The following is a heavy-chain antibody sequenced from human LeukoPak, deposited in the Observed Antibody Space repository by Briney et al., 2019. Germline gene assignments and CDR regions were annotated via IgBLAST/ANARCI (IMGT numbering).Heavy chain of an antibody. CDR2: IYYSGST. CDR1: GGSISSSSYY. D-gene: IGHD3-22*01. CDR3: ARDGGLSVIVEDWYFDL. J-gene: IGHJ2*01. V-gene: IGHV4-39*07. Sequence: SETLSLTCTVSGGSISSSSYYWGWIRQPPGKGLEWIGSIYYSGSTYYNPSLKSRVTISVDTSKNQFSLKLSSVTAADTAVYYCARDGGLSVIVEDWYFDLWGRGTLVTVSS.